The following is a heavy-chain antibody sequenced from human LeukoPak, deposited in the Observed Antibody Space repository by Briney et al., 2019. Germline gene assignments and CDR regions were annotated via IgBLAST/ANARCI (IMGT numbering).Heavy chain of an antibody. CDR1: GGSISSSSYY. CDR3: ARKYPRDWLDVFDI. CDR2: IYYSGST. Sequence: MASETLSLTCTVSGGSISSSSYYWGWIRQPPGKGLEWIGSIYYSGSTYYNPSLKSRVTISVDTSKNQFSLKLRSVTAADTALYYCARKYPRDWLDVFDIWGQGTMVTVSS. J-gene: IGHJ3*02. V-gene: IGHV4-39*07. D-gene: IGHD3-9*01.